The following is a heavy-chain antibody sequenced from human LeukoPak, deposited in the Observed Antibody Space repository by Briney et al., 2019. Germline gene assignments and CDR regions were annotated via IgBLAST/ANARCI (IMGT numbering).Heavy chain of an antibody. CDR3: ARGQLTMVHRSGLRYFDY. Sequence: GASLKASCKASGYTFTSYGISWVRQAPGQGLEWMGWISAYNGNTNYAQKLPGRVTMTTDTSTSTAYMELRSLRSDDTAVYYCARGQLTMVHRSGLRYFDYWGQGTLVTVSS. V-gene: IGHV1-18*04. J-gene: IGHJ4*02. D-gene: IGHD3-10*01. CDR1: GYTFTSYG. CDR2: ISAYNGNT.